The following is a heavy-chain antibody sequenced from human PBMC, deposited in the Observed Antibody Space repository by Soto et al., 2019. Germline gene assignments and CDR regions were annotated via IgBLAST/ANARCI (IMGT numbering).Heavy chain of an antibody. J-gene: IGHJ4*02. V-gene: IGHV1-46*01. D-gene: IGHD2-15*01. Sequence: ASVKVSCKASGYTFTSYYMHWVRQAPGQGLEWMGIINPSGGSTSYAQKFQGRVTMTRDTSTSTVYMELSSLRSEDTAVYYCARDHEEVSCRGGSCYIYYFDYWGQGTLVTAPQ. CDR3: ARDHEEVSCRGGSCYIYYFDY. CDR2: INPSGGST. CDR1: GYTFTSYY.